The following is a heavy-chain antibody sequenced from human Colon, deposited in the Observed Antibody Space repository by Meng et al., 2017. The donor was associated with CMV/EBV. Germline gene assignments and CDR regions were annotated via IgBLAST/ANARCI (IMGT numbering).Heavy chain of an antibody. CDR3: ARVGDYPGGYYDS. Sequence: SCAASGFTFSRYAIHWVRQAPGKGLEWVALISSDGNIKYYADSVKGRFTISRDNSKNTLSLQMNNLRADDTSVYYCARVGDYPGGYYDSWGQGTLVTVSS. J-gene: IGHJ4*02. V-gene: IGHV3-30-3*01. D-gene: IGHD3-10*01. CDR1: GFTFSRYA. CDR2: ISSDGNIK.